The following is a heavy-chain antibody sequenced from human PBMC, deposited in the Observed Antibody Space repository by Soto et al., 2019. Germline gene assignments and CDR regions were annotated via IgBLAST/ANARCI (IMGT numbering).Heavy chain of an antibody. D-gene: IGHD6-13*01. CDR2: IKQDGSEK. CDR1: GFTFSSYW. Sequence: EVQLVESGGGLVQPGGSLRLSCAASGFTFSSYWMSWVRQAPGKGLEWVANIKQDGSEKYYVDSVKGRFTISRDNAKNSLYLQMNSLRAEDTAVYYCARDYSSNRLYYYYYYMDVWGKGTTVTVSS. V-gene: IGHV3-7*01. J-gene: IGHJ6*03. CDR3: ARDYSSNRLYYYYYYMDV.